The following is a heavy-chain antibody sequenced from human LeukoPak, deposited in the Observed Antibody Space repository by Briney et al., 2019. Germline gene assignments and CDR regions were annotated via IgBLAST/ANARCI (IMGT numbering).Heavy chain of an antibody. D-gene: IGHD4-11*01. V-gene: IGHV1-8*01. CDR1: GYTFTSYD. Sequence: ASVKVSCKASGYTFTSYDINWVQQATGQGLEWMGWMNPNSGNTGYAQKFQGRVTITWSTSISTAYMELSSLRSEDTAVYYCARVGYSNSYDYWGQGTPVTVSS. CDR2: MNPNSGNT. CDR3: ARVGYSNSYDY. J-gene: IGHJ4*02.